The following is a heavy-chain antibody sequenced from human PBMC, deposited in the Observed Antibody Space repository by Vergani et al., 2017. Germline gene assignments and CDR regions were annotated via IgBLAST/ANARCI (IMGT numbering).Heavy chain of an antibody. Sequence: QVQLVEPGGGVVQPGRSLRLSCAASGFTFSSYGMHWVRQAPGKGLEWVAVISYDGSNKYYADSVKGRFTISRDNSKNTLYLQMNSLRAEDTAVYYCAKEMSHYYGSGFDYWGQGTLVTVSS. CDR1: GFTFSSYG. J-gene: IGHJ4*02. CDR3: AKEMSHYYGSGFDY. D-gene: IGHD3-10*01. CDR2: ISYDGSNK. V-gene: IGHV3-30*18.